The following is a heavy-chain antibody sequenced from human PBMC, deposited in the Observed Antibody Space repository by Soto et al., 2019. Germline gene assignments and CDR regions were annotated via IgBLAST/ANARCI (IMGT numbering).Heavy chain of an antibody. D-gene: IGHD5-12*01. J-gene: IGHJ6*02. Sequence: QVQLVQSGAEVKKPGSSVQVSCKASGGTFSSYAISWVRQAPGQGLEWMGGIIPIFGTANYAQKCQGRVTITADKSTSTAYMELSSLRSEDPAVYYCARDTSGPEYWLRSSIYGMDVWGQGTTVTVSS. CDR3: ARDTSGPEYWLRSSIYGMDV. CDR1: GGTFSSYA. V-gene: IGHV1-69*06. CDR2: IIPIFGTA.